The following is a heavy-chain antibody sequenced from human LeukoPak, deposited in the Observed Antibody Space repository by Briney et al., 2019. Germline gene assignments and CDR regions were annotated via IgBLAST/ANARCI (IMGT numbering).Heavy chain of an antibody. Sequence: HSETLSLTCTVSGGSVSSGSYYWSWIRQPAGQGLEWIGRIYTSGTTNCNPSLKSRVTMSVDTSKNQFSLKLSSVTAADTAVYYCATSEGYWGQGTLVTASS. CDR3: ATSEGY. J-gene: IGHJ4*02. D-gene: IGHD1-14*01. CDR1: GGSVSSGSYY. CDR2: IYTSGTT. V-gene: IGHV4-61*02.